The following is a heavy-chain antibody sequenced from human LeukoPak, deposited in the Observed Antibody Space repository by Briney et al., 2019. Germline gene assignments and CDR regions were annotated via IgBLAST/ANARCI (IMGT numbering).Heavy chain of an antibody. CDR2: IYWNDDK. CDR3: AHKSSSAYYFDY. Sequence: TLSLTCTVSGDSINSNYWSWIRQPPGKALEWLALIYWNDDKRYSPSLKSRFTITKDTSKNQVVLTMTNMDPVDTATYYCAHKSSSAYYFDYWGQGTLVTVSS. D-gene: IGHD3-22*01. CDR1: GDSINSNYW. J-gene: IGHJ4*02. V-gene: IGHV2-5*08.